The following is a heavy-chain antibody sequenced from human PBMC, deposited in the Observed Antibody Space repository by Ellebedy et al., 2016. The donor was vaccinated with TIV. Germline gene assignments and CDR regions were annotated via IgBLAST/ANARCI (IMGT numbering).Heavy chain of an antibody. Sequence: MPSETLSLTCTISGDSVTSNYWSWIRQPPGKGLEWIGFFYSGGRAHYNTALRSRVPLLLGRAGGEFSLSWRSVTTADTAVYFCAGWPLVFLSGYGFFYPWGQGALVTVSS. D-gene: IGHD3-9*01. V-gene: IGHV4-59*02. CDR3: AGWPLVFLSGYGFFYP. CDR1: GDSVTSNY. CDR2: FYSGGRA. J-gene: IGHJ5*02.